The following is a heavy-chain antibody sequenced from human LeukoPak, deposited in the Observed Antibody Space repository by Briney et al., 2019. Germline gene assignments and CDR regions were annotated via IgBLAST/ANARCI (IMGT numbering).Heavy chain of an antibody. J-gene: IGHJ6*02. V-gene: IGHV1-69*13. CDR2: IIPIFGTA. D-gene: IGHD6-13*01. Sequence: SVKVSCKASGGTFSSYAISWVRQAPGQGLEWMGGIIPIFGTANYAQKFQGRVTITADESTSTAYMELNSLRAEDTAVYYCARGIRVAAARNRYGMDVWGQGTTVTVSS. CDR3: ARGIRVAAARNRYGMDV. CDR1: GGTFSSYA.